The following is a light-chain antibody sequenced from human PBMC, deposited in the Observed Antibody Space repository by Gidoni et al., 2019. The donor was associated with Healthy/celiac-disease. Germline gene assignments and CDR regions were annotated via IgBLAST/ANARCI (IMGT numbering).Light chain of an antibody. CDR2: AAS. V-gene: IGKV1-39*01. J-gene: IGKJ5*01. CDR3: QQSYSTLAIT. Sequence: DIQTPHSPSSLSASVGERVTITCRASQSISSYLYWYQQKAGKAPKLLIYAASSLQSGVPSRFSGSGSGTEFTLPISSLQPEDFATYYCQQSYSTLAITFGQGTRLEIK. CDR1: QSISSY.